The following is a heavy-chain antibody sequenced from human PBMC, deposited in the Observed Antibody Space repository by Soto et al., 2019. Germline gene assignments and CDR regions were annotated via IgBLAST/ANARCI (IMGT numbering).Heavy chain of an antibody. CDR1: GYTFENYA. CDR2: INGGNGNA. D-gene: IGHD2-2*01. Sequence: GASVEVSCKASGYTFENYARHWVHQAPGQRLEWMGWINGGNGNAKYSQKFQGRVTITRDTSTSTAYMELSSLRSEDTALYYCARDYCRSTSCLFDYWGQGTLVTVSS. V-gene: IGHV1-3*01. J-gene: IGHJ4*02. CDR3: ARDYCRSTSCLFDY.